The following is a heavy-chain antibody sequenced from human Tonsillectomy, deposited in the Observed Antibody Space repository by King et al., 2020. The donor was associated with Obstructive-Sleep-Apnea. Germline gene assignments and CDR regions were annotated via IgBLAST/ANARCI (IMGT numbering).Heavy chain of an antibody. CDR2: INSDGSST. V-gene: IGHV3-74*01. CDR3: ARVEGVWGHFDY. CDR1: GFTFSSYW. J-gene: IGHJ4*02. Sequence: VQLVESGGGLVQPGGSLRLSCAASGFTFSSYWMHWVRQAPGKGLVWVSRINSDGSSTSYADSLKGRFTISRDNAKNTLYLQMNSLRAEDTAVYYCARVEGVWGHFDYWGQGTLVTVSS. D-gene: IGHD7-27*01.